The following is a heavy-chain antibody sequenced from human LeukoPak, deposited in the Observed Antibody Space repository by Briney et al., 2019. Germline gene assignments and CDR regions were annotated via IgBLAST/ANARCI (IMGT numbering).Heavy chain of an antibody. Sequence: SETLSLTCAVYGGSFSSYYWSWIRQPPGKGLEWIGYIYYSGSTNYNPSLKSRVTISVDTSKNQFSLKLSSVTAADTAVYYCASLNGWELLGAFDIWGQGTMVTVSS. J-gene: IGHJ3*02. V-gene: IGHV4-59*12. CDR2: IYYSGST. CDR1: GGSFSSYY. D-gene: IGHD1-26*01. CDR3: ASLNGWELLGAFDI.